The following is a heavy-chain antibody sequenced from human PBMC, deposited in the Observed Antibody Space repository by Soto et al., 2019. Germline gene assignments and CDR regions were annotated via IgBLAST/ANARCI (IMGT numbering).Heavy chain of an antibody. CDR1: GFTFDDYG. J-gene: IGHJ4*02. Sequence: EVQLVESGGGVVRPEGSLRLSCAASGFTFDDYGMSWVRQAPGKGLEWVSGINWNGRSTGYAGSVKGRFTISRDNAKNSLYLQMNSLRAEDTALYYCARARVRGAWSPIDYWGQGTLVTVSS. D-gene: IGHD2-8*02. CDR3: ARARVRGAWSPIDY. V-gene: IGHV3-20*04. CDR2: INWNGRST.